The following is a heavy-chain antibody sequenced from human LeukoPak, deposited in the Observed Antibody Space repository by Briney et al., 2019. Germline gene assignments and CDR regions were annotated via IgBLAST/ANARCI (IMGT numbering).Heavy chain of an antibody. V-gene: IGHV1-46*02. CDR3: ARSGHCSGVGCYAQGIDY. CDR1: GYNFNTDN. D-gene: IGHD2-2*01. CDR2: IYSGGGYT. Sequence: ASVKVSCKASGYNFNTDNMHWMRQAPGQRLEWMGIIYSGGGYTSAQKFQGRVTMTRDTSTSTAYMEVTNLRSDDTAMYYCARSGHCSGVGCYAQGIDYWGQGSMVTVSS. J-gene: IGHJ4*02.